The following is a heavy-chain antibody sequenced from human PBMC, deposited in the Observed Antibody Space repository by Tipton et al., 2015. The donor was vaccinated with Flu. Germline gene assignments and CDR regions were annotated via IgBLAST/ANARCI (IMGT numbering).Heavy chain of an antibody. CDR2: ISTSGGST. CDR3: AKRSGSAYQRPVDY. Sequence: SLRLSCAASGFTFSSAAMSWVRQAPGKGLEWVSGISTSGGSTYYADSVKGRFTISRDNSRNMMYLQMNSLRAEDTAVYYCAKRSGSAYQRPVDYWGQGTLVTVSS. V-gene: IGHV3-23*01. D-gene: IGHD3-22*01. J-gene: IGHJ4*02. CDR1: GFTFSSAA.